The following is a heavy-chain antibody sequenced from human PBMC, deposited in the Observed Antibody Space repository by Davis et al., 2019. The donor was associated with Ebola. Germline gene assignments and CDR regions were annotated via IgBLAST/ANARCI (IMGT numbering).Heavy chain of an antibody. D-gene: IGHD4-11*01. CDR3: ARGTPGVSTFFFFDS. Sequence: GESLKISCASSGYGFRSHWIGWVRQTPGKGLDWVGMVIRGDSDTVYTPSFEGQVTISVDTSTRTVHLQWSSLKASDTGIYYCARGTPGVSTFFFFDSWGQGTPVTVSS. V-gene: IGHV5-51*01. CDR2: VIRGDSDT. J-gene: IGHJ4*02. CDR1: GYGFRSHW.